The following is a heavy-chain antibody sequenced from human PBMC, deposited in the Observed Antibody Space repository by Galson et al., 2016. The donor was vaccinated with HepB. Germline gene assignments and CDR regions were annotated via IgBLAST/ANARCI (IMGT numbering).Heavy chain of an antibody. CDR3: AKAAQYCSSSSCRNWFDP. D-gene: IGHD2-2*01. V-gene: IGHV3-9*01. CDR2: IRWNSGNM. CDR1: GFTYANYA. J-gene: IGHJ5*02. Sequence: SLRLSCAASGFTYANYAMHWVRQAPGKGLEWVSGIRWNSGNMGYADSVKGRFTIARDNAKNSLYLQMNSLRAEDTALYYCAKAAQYCSSSSCRNWFDPWGQGTLVTVSS.